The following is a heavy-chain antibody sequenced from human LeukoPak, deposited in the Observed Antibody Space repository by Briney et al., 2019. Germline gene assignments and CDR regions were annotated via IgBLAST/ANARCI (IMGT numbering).Heavy chain of an antibody. V-gene: IGHV4-34*01. J-gene: IGHJ4*02. CDR1: GGSFSGYY. D-gene: IGHD6-13*01. CDR3: ARGETKSIAAADY. Sequence: SETLSLTCAVYGGSFSGYYWSWVRQPPGKGLEWIGEINHSGSTNYNPSLKSRVTISVGTSKNQLSLKLSSVTAADTAVYYCARGETKSIAAADYWGQGTLVTVSS. CDR2: INHSGST.